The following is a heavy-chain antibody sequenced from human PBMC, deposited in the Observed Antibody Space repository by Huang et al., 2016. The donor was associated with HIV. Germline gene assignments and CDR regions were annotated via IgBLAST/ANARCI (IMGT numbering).Heavy chain of an antibody. D-gene: IGHD3-22*01. J-gene: IGHJ4*02. V-gene: IGHV1-69*01. CDR3: ARSGGVGEYYDRGGYYCVSSPGDY. CDR2: IIPILRRV. CDR1: GGTFSRTA. Sequence: QVHLAQTGAEVKKPGSSVKVSCKAYGGTFSRTAINWVRQSTGQGLEGMGGIIPILRRVNYAQKCKVRVTRTADGSARMAYMELSSLRSEGTAIYFCARSGGVGEYYDRGGYYCVSSPGDYWGQGTLISVSS.